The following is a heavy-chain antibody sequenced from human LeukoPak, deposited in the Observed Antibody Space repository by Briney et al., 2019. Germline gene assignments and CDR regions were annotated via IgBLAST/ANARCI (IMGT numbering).Heavy chain of an antibody. CDR2: IYTSGST. D-gene: IGHD5-18*01. CDR1: VRSISIYY. J-gene: IGHJ6*04. Sequence: KPSETLSLTCTVSVRSISIYYWSWIRQPAGKGREGIVRIYTSGSTNYNTSLKSPVNISEDTSKNQFSLKLSSVTAADTGVYFCAREGRYSYELDVWGKGTTVTVSS. V-gene: IGHV4-4*07. CDR3: AREGRYSYELDV.